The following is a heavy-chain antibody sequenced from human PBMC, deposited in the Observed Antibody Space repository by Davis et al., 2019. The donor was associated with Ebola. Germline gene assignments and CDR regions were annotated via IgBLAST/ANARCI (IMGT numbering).Heavy chain of an antibody. CDR1: GFTFSSYA. J-gene: IGHJ3*02. V-gene: IGHV3-23*01. D-gene: IGHD3-10*01. CDR3: AKLQWGRGWSDAFDI. CDR2: ISGSGGST. Sequence: GESLKISCAASGFTFSSYAMSWVRQAPGKGLEWVSAISGSGGSTYYADSVKGRFTISRDNSKNTLYLQMNSLRAEDTAVYYCAKLQWGRGWSDAFDIWGQGTMVTVSS.